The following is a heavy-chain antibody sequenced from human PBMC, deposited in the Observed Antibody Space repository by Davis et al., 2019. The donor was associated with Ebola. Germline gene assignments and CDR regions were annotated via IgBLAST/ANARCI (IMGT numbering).Heavy chain of an antibody. D-gene: IGHD5-18*01. Sequence: ASVKVSCKASGYTFTSYAMHWVRQAPGQRLEWMGWINAGNGNTKYSQKFQGRVTITRDTSASTAYMELSRLRSEDTAVYYCATGEYSYGRDYYFGIDVWGQGTTVTVSS. CDR3: ATGEYSYGRDYYFGIDV. J-gene: IGHJ6*02. CDR1: GYTFTSYA. CDR2: INAGNGNT. V-gene: IGHV1-3*01.